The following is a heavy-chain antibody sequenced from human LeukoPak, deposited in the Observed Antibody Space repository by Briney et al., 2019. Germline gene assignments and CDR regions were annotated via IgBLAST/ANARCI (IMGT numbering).Heavy chain of an antibody. Sequence: PGGSLRLSCAASGFTFSSYWMSWVRQAPGKGLEWVANIKQDGSEKYYVDSVKGRFTISRDNAKNSLYLQMNSLRAEDTAVYYCARGSQRRIAAAPGHWGQGTLVTVSS. CDR2: IKQDGSEK. CDR1: GFTFSSYW. V-gene: IGHV3-7*01. CDR3: ARGSQRRIAAAPGH. J-gene: IGHJ1*01. D-gene: IGHD6-13*01.